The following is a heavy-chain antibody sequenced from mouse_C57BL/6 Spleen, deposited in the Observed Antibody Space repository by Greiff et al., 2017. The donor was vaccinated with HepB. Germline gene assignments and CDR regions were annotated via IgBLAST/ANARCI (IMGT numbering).Heavy chain of an antibody. V-gene: IGHV5-4*01. D-gene: IGHD1-1*01. CDR1: GFTFSSYA. Sequence: EVMLVESGGGLVKPGGSLKLSCAASGFTFSSYAMSWVRQTPEKRLEWVATISDGGSYTYYPDNVKGRFTISRDNAKNNLYLQMSHLKSEDTAMYYCARDGYGSSSDFDYWGQGTTLTVSS. CDR3: ARDGYGSSSDFDY. CDR2: ISDGGSYT. J-gene: IGHJ2*01.